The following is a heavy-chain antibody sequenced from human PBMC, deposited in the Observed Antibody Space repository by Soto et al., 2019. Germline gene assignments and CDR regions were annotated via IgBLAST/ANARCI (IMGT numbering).Heavy chain of an antibody. J-gene: IGHJ4*02. Sequence: EVQLLESGGGLVQPGGSLRLSCAASGFTFSSYAMSWVRQAPGKGLEWVSAISGSGGSTYYADSVKGRFTISRDNSKNTLYLQMSSLRAEDTAVYYCAEDGGGVWFGGPDYWGQGTLVTVSS. CDR2: ISGSGGST. D-gene: IGHD3-10*01. CDR3: AEDGGGVWFGGPDY. V-gene: IGHV3-23*01. CDR1: GFTFSSYA.